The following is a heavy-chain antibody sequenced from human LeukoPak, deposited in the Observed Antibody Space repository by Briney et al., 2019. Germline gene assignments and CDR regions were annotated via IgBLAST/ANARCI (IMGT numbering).Heavy chain of an antibody. CDR3: FTEVPGGGY. V-gene: IGHV3-15*07. Sequence: GGSLRLSCAVSGLTFSNAWMNWVRQAPGRGLEWVGRVLSRAGGGTIDYAAPVKGRFTISRDDSKNTLYLQMNSLKTEDTAMYYCFTEVPGGGYWGQGTLVTVSS. J-gene: IGHJ4*02. CDR1: GLTFSNAW. D-gene: IGHD3-16*01. CDR2: VLSRAGGGTI.